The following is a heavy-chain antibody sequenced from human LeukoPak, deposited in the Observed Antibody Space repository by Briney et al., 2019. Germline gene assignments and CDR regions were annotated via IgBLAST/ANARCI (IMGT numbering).Heavy chain of an antibody. D-gene: IGHD2-2*02. V-gene: IGHV4-59*06. Sequence: SETLSLTCTVSGGSISSYYWSWIRQHPGKGLEWIGYIYYSGTTYYNPSLKSRVTISVDTSKNQSSLKLSSVTAADTAVYYCATSPGDQLLYWGVRKGSGKKYGMDVWGQGTTVTVSS. CDR1: GGSISSYY. CDR3: ATSPGDQLLYWGVRKGSGKKYGMDV. J-gene: IGHJ6*02. CDR2: IYYSGTT.